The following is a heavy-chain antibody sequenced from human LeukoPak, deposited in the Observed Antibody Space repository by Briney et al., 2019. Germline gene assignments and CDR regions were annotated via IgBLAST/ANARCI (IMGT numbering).Heavy chain of an antibody. D-gene: IGHD3-16*01. CDR1: GLTFSNYW. Sequence: GGSLRLSCAASGLTFSNYWMDWVRQAPGKGLEWVANIKQDGSEKNYVDSVKGRFIISRDNAKNSLYLQMSTLRADDTAVYYCARDGFGTGSNWGQGTLVTVSS. J-gene: IGHJ4*02. CDR3: ARDGFGTGSN. V-gene: IGHV3-7*03. CDR2: IKQDGSEK.